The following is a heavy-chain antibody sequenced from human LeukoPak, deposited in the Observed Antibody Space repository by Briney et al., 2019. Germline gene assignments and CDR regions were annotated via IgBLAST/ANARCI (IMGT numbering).Heavy chain of an antibody. Sequence: PGGSLRLSCAASGFTFSSYGMHWVRQAPGKGLEWVAVISYDGSNKYYADSVKGRFTISRDNSKNTLYLQMNSLRAEDTAVYYCAKDSSSWYEYYFDYWGQGTLVTVSS. CDR2: ISYDGSNK. D-gene: IGHD6-13*01. V-gene: IGHV3-30*18. CDR1: GFTFSSYG. CDR3: AKDSSSWYEYYFDY. J-gene: IGHJ4*02.